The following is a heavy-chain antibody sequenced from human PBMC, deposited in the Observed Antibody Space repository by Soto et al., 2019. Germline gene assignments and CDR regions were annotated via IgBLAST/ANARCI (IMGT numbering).Heavy chain of an antibody. CDR1: GFSLNTRGVG. V-gene: IGHV2-5*02. D-gene: IGHD6-19*01. Sequence: SGPTLVNPTQTLTLTCTFSGFSLNTRGVGVGWIRQPPGKALEWLAVIYWDDDRRYSPSLNSRLTITKDTSRNQVVLTMTNMDPVDTATYYCAHRPSGWYLFDYWGQGTLVTVSS. CDR3: AHRPSGWYLFDY. J-gene: IGHJ4*02. CDR2: IYWDDDR.